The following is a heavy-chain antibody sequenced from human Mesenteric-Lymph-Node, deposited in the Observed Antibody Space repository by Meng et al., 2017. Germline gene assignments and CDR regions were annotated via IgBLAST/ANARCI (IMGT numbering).Heavy chain of an antibody. J-gene: IGHJ1*01. CDR1: GGGVSSNITA. V-gene: IGHV6-1*02. Sequence: PGLCAPVPTLQLPCGLAGGGVSSNITAVTWIRRSPSRGLGWLGRTYYRSKWYNDYAVSVKSRITIHPDTSKNQFSLQLNSVTPEDTAVYYCARVGATTFAVGYFQHWGQGTLVTVSS. CDR2: TYYRSKWYN. CDR3: ARVGATTFAVGYFQH. D-gene: IGHD1-26*01.